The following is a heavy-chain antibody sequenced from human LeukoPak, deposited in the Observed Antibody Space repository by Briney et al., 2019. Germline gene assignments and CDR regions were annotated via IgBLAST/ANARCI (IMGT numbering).Heavy chain of an antibody. CDR1: GGSFSGYY. Sequence: PSETLSLTCAVYGGSFSGYYWSWIRQPPGKGLEWIGEINHSGSTNYNPSLKSRVTISVDTSKNQFSLKLSSVTAADTAVYYCATHTLDLRYFDWLPEYYYYYYMDVWGKGTTVTISS. J-gene: IGHJ6*03. CDR3: ATHTLDLRYFDWLPEYYYYYYMDV. CDR2: INHSGST. D-gene: IGHD3-9*01. V-gene: IGHV4-34*01.